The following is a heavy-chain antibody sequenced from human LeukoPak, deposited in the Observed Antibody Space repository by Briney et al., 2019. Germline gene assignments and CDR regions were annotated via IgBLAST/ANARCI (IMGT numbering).Heavy chain of an antibody. D-gene: IGHD1-14*01. J-gene: IGHJ4*02. V-gene: IGHV4-39*01. Sequence: SETLSLTCLVSGGSISSSNYYWGWIRQPPGKGLEWIGSIYYSGSTYYTPSLKSRVTISVDASNNHFSLKLSSVTAADTAVYYCARHRTQHDYGDSWGQGTLVTVSS. CDR1: GGSISSSNYY. CDR3: ARHRTQHDYGDS. CDR2: IYYSGST.